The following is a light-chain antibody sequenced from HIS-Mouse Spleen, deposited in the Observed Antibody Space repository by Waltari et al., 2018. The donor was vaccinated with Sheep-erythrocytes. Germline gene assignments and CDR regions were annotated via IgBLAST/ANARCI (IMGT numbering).Light chain of an antibody. CDR1: SSDVGSYNI. Sequence: QSALTQPASVSGSPGQSITISCTGTSSDVGSYNIVSWYQQHPGKAPKPMIYEGSKRPSGVSNRFSGSKSGNTASLTISGLQAEDEADYYCCSYAGSSTPWVFGGGTKLTVL. CDR2: EGS. CDR3: CSYAGSSTPWV. J-gene: IGLJ3*02. V-gene: IGLV2-23*01.